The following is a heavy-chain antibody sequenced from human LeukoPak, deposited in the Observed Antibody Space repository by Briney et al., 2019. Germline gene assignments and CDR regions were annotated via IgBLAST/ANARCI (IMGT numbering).Heavy chain of an antibody. V-gene: IGHV3-66*02. D-gene: IGHD2-2*02. CDR3: ARDRSYTGYFDY. Sequence: GGSLRLSCAASGFTVSSNYTSWVRQAPGKGLEWVSVIYSGGSTYYADSVKGRFTISRDNSKNTLYLQMNSLRAEDTAVYYCARDRSYTGYFDYWGQGTLVTVSS. CDR2: IYSGGST. CDR1: GFTVSSNY. J-gene: IGHJ4*02.